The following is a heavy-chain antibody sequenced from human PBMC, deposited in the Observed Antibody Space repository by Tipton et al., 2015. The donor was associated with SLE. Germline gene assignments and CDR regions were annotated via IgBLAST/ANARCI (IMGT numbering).Heavy chain of an antibody. CDR3: ARSRRLRFPTNWYFDL. J-gene: IGHJ2*01. Sequence: TLSLTCTVSGGSISNNSYYWSWIRQPAGKGLEWIGRIYTSGSTNYNPSLKSRVTISVDTSKNQFSLKLSSVTAADTAVYYCARSRRLRFPTNWYFDLWGRGTLVTVSS. CDR1: GGSISNNSYY. CDR2: IYTSGST. V-gene: IGHV4-61*02. D-gene: IGHD3-3*01.